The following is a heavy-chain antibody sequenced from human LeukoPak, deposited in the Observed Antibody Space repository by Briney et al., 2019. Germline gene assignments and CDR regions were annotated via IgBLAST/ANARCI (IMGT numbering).Heavy chain of an antibody. CDR1: GFTFSSYA. D-gene: IGHD3-10*01. J-gene: IGHJ4*02. Sequence: GGSPRLSCAASGFTFSSYAMHWARQAPGKGLEWVAVISYDGSNKYYADSVKGRFTISRDNSKNTLYLQMNSLRAEDTAVYYCARDDQDSGYWGQGTLVTVSS. CDR3: ARDDQDSGY. CDR2: ISYDGSNK. V-gene: IGHV3-30-3*01.